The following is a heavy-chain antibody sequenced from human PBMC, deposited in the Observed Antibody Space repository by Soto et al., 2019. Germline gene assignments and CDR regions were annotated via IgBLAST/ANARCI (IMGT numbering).Heavy chain of an antibody. CDR1: GFTFRSFT. J-gene: IGHJ3*02. V-gene: IGHV3-21*04. Sequence: TGGSLRLSCAASGFTFRSFTMNWVRQAPGKGLEWVSTISGNSAYIYYTDALRGRFTISRDNAKNSLHLQMHILRVEDTAVYFCAKGGYYSMFDIWGQGTVVTV. CDR2: ISGNSAYI. D-gene: IGHD2-21*01. CDR3: AKGGYYSMFDI.